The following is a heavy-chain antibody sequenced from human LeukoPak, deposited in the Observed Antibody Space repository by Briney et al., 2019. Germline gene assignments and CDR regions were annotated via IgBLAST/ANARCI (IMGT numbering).Heavy chain of an antibody. V-gene: IGHV1-69*04. CDR1: GGTFSSYA. J-gene: IGHJ4*02. CDR2: IIPILGIA. CDR3: ARAMIVGTLDY. D-gene: IGHD3-22*01. Sequence: ASVKVSCKASGGTFSSYAISWVRQAPGQGLEWMGRIIPILGIANYAQKFQGRVTITADESTSTAYMELSSLRSEDTAVYYCARAMIVGTLDYWGQGTLVTVSS.